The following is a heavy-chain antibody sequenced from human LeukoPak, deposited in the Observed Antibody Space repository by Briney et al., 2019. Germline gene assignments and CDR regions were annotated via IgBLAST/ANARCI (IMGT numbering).Heavy chain of an antibody. CDR3: ARHGSMTRGADY. V-gene: IGHV5-51*01. Sequence: GESLKISCETSGYNFAIYWIGWVRQMPGKGLEWMGIIYPGDSDTRYSPSFQGQVTISADKSISTAYLQWSSLKASDTAMYYCARHGSMTRGADYWGQGTLVTVSS. D-gene: IGHD3-10*01. J-gene: IGHJ4*02. CDR2: IYPGDSDT. CDR1: GYNFAIYW.